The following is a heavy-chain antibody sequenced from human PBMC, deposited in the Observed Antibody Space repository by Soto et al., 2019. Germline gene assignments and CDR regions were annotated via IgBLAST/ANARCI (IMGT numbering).Heavy chain of an antibody. V-gene: IGHV1-69*01. D-gene: IGHD2-15*01. CDR3: ARDTVVVVAATRSWFDP. CDR1: GGTFSSYA. CDR2: IIPIFGTA. J-gene: IGHJ5*02. Sequence: QVQLVQSGAEVKKPGSSVKVSCKASGGTFSSYAISWVRQAPGQGLEWMGGIIPIFGTANYAQKFQGRVTITADDSKSKASMELRSLRSEDTAVYYCARDTVVVVAATRSWFDPWGQGTLVTVSS.